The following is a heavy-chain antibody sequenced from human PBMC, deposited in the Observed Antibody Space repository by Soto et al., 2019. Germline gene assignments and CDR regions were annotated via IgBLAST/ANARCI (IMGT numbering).Heavy chain of an antibody. D-gene: IGHD3-3*01. CDR2: AYYSGMT. Sequence: ETLSLTCTVSGDSIRSGIYYWGWIRQPPGKGLEWIGSAYYSGMTHYGPSLRGRVTISVDTSKNQFSLRLSSVSAADTATYYCARAPPFTTIFGVVPYYYGMDVWGQGTTVTVS. CDR1: GDSIRSGIYY. J-gene: IGHJ6*02. V-gene: IGHV4-39*02. CDR3: ARAPPFTTIFGVVPYYYGMDV.